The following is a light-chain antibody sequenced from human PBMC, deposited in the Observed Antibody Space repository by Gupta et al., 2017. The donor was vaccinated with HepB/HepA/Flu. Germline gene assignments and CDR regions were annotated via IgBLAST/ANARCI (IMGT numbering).Light chain of an antibody. CDR1: QKISNNY. V-gene: IGKV3-20*01. Sequence: EIVLTQSPATLSLSPGERATLSCRASQKISNNYLAWYQQKPGQAPRVLISGASSRASGIPDRFSGSGSGTEFTLTISRLEPEDFTVYYCQQHSSSPRTFGQGTKVEIK. CDR2: GAS. J-gene: IGKJ1*01. CDR3: QQHSSSPRT.